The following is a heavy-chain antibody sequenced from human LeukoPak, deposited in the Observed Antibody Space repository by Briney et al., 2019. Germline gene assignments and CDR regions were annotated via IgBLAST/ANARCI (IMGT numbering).Heavy chain of an antibody. CDR3: ARGRKGRFFYSSSWYFPDY. J-gene: IGHJ4*02. CDR1: GGSFSGYY. D-gene: IGHD6-13*01. V-gene: IGHV4-34*01. Sequence: SETLPLTCAVYGGSFSGYYWSWIRQPPGKGLEWIGDINHSGSTNYNPSLKSRVTISVDTSKNQFSPKLSSVTAADTAVYYCARGRKGRFFYSSSWYFPDYWGQGTLVTVSS. CDR2: INHSGST.